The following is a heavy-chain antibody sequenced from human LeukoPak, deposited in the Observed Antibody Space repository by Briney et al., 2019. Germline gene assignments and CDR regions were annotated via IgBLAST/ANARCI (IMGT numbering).Heavy chain of an antibody. Sequence: SETLSLTCTVSGGSISSGDYYWSWIRQPPGKGLEGIGDIYYSGSTYYNPSLKSRVTISVDTSKNQFSLKLSSVTAADTAVYYCARGDYGDNFDYWGQGTLVTVSS. V-gene: IGHV4-30-4*01. J-gene: IGHJ4*02. CDR2: IYYSGST. CDR1: GGSISSGDYY. D-gene: IGHD4-17*01. CDR3: ARGDYGDNFDY.